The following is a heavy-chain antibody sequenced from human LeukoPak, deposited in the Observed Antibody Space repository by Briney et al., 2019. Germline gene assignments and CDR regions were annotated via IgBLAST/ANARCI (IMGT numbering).Heavy chain of an antibody. CDR1: GGTFSSYA. V-gene: IGHV1-69*13. J-gene: IGHJ6*03. Sequence: ASVTVSCKASGGTFSSYAISWVRLAHGQGNELMGGIIPIFGTANYAQKFQGRVTITADESTSTAYMELSSLRSEDTAVYYCATTYDFWSGYYGSLYYYYYMDVWGKGTTVTVSS. D-gene: IGHD3-3*01. CDR2: IIPIFGTA. CDR3: ATTYDFWSGYYGSLYYYYYMDV.